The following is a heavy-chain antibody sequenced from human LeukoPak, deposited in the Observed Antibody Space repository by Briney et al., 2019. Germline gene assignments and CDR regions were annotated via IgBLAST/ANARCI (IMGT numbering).Heavy chain of an antibody. CDR2: MNPINGNT. CDR1: GYTFTYYD. CDR3: ARVKRFPTVWFDP. Sequence: ASVKVSCKASGYTFTYYDINWVRQAAGQGLEWMGWMNPINGNTGYVQKFRGRIIMTRDTSITTAFMELTSLTSDDTAIYYCARVKRFPTVWFDPWGQGTLVSVSS. D-gene: IGHD3-10*01. J-gene: IGHJ5*02. V-gene: IGHV1-8*01.